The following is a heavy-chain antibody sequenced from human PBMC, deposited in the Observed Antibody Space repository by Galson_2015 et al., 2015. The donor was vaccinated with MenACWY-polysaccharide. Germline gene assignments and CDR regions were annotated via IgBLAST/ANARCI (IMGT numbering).Heavy chain of an antibody. J-gene: IGHJ4*02. CDR3: ATATHQGEGAAPDTDY. CDR1: GFTFSSYA. D-gene: IGHD6-6*01. CDR2: ISTSGGFI. V-gene: IGHV3-23*01. Sequence: SLRLSCAASGFTFSSYAMSWVRQAPGKGLEWVSLISTSGGFIYYADSVKGRFTISRDNSKNTLYVQMNSLRAEDTAVYYCATATHQGEGAAPDTDYWGQGTLVTVSS.